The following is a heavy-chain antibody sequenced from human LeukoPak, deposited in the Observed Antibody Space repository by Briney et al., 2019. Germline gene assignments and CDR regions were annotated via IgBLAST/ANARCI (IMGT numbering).Heavy chain of an antibody. Sequence: SETLSLTYPVSVCSIRSYYWSWIRQPPGRGLEGIGYIYFSGYTNYNPSLKSRLTISVDTSRNQFSLSLDSVTAADTAVYYCARDRGQLGRPYYYGMDVWGQGTTVTVSS. D-gene: IGHD3-10*01. V-gene: IGHV4-59*01. CDR2: IYFSGYT. J-gene: IGHJ6*02. CDR1: VCSIRSYY. CDR3: ARDRGQLGRPYYYGMDV.